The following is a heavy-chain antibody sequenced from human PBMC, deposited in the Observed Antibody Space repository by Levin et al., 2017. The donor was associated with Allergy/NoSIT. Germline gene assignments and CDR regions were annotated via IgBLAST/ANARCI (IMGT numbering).Heavy chain of an antibody. D-gene: IGHD6-19*01. J-gene: IGHJ4*02. CDR1: GGSFSGYY. Sequence: SETLSLTCAVYGGSFSGYYWSWIRQPPGKGLEWIGEINHSGSTNYNPSLKSRVTISVDTSKNQFSLKLSSVTAADTAVYYCARGSSSWYITSIAVAGKVAFFDYWGQGTLVTVSS. V-gene: IGHV4-34*01. CDR3: ARGSSSWYITSIAVAGKVAFFDY. CDR2: INHSGST.